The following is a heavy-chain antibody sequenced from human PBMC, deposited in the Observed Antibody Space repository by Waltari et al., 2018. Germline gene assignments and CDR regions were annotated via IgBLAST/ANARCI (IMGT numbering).Heavy chain of an antibody. V-gene: IGHV3-21*02. CDR1: AFPSSCDH. CDR2: MSSTSSYT. CDR3: ATGGWGFFLDH. D-gene: IGHD7-27*01. J-gene: IGHJ4*02. Sequence: EAQLVESGGGLVKPGGSLSLSSTAPAFPSSCDHMNGVRQAPVRWLEWVSSMSSTSSYTHQADSVKGRFTISRDNAKNSLYLQMNSLRAEDTAMYYCATGGWGFFLDHWGQGALVTVSS.